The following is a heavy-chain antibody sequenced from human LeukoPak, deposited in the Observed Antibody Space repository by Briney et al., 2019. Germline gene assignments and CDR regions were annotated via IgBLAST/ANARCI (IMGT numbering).Heavy chain of an antibody. V-gene: IGHV3-23*01. J-gene: IGHJ4*02. Sequence: GGSLRLSCAASGFTFSSYAMSWVRQAPGKGLEWVSAISGSGGSTYYADSVKGWFTISRDNSKNTLYLQMNSLRAEDTAVYYCAKDGSGWSLFFDYWGQGTLVTVSS. D-gene: IGHD6-19*01. CDR1: GFTFSSYA. CDR3: AKDGSGWSLFFDY. CDR2: ISGSGGST.